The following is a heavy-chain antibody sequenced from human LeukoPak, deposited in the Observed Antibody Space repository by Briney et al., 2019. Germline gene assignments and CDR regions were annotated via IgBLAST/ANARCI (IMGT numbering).Heavy chain of an antibody. CDR2: ISSTSSYI. V-gene: IGHV3-21*01. J-gene: IGHJ4*02. CDR3: ARHLSGVTGYTYGRGIDY. Sequence: GGSLRLSCAASGFTFSSYAMHWVRQAPGKGLEWVSSISSTSSYIYYADSVKSRFTISRDNAKNSLYLQMNSLRAEDTAVYYCARHLSGVTGYTYGRGIDYWGQGTLVTVSS. D-gene: IGHD5-18*01. CDR1: GFTFSSYA.